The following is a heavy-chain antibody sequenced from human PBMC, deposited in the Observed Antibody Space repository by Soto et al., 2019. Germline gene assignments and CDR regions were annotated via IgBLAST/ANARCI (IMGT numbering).Heavy chain of an antibody. D-gene: IGHD6-19*01. V-gene: IGHV3-48*03. Sequence: PGGSLRLSCAGSGFTFSTYEMNWVRQAPGKGLEWVSYISSSGSTIYYADSVKGRFIISRDNAKNSLYLQMSSLRAEDTAVYYCARVWQVAIDYWGQGTLVTVSS. CDR1: GFTFSTYE. J-gene: IGHJ4*02. CDR3: ARVWQVAIDY. CDR2: ISSSGSTI.